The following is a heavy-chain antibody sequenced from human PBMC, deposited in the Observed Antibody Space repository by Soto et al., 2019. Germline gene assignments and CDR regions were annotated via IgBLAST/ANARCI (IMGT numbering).Heavy chain of an antibody. CDR2: INPSGGST. V-gene: IGHV1-46*01. J-gene: IGHJ6*02. CDR3: ARNQLARTYGMDG. D-gene: IGHD2-2*01. Sequence: ASVKVSCKASGYTFTSYYMPWVRQAPGQGLEWMGIINPSGGSTSYAQKFQGRVTMTRDTSTSTVYMELSSLRSEDTAVYYGARNQLARTYGMDGRGQGTTVTVSS. CDR1: GYTFTSYY.